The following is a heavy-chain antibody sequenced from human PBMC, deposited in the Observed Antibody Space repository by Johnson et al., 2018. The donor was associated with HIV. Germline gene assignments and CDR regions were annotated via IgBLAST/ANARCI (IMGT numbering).Heavy chain of an antibody. CDR3: ARDLDYYDSSGYQAISYAFDI. V-gene: IGHV3-11*06. CDR2: F. CDR1: GFTFSDYY. D-gene: IGHD3-22*01. Sequence: VQLVESGGGLVKPGGSLRLSCAASGFTFSDYYMSWIRQAPGKGLEWVSYFADSVKGRFTISRDNSKNTLYLQMNSLRAEDTAVYYCARDLDYYDSSGYQAISYAFDIWGQGTMVTVSS. J-gene: IGHJ3*02.